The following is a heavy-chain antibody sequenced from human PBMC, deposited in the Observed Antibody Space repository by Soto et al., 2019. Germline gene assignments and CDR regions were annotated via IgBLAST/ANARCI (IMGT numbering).Heavy chain of an antibody. D-gene: IGHD2-2*01. CDR3: ARGYCNSPNCSGRDWLDP. V-gene: IGHV1-18*01. CDR1: GYTFTTYG. Sequence: QVHLVQSGAEVKKPEASVKVSCRASGYTFTTYGINWVRQAPGQGLEWVGWISTYNGDTRSAKKVQGRVTMTTDTSTNTAYMELRSLRSDDTAVYYCARGYCNSPNCSGRDWLDPWGQGTLVTVSS. CDR2: ISTYNGDT. J-gene: IGHJ5*02.